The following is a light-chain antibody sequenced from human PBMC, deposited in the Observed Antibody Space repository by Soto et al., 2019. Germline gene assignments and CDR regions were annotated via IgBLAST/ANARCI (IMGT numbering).Light chain of an antibody. CDR2: GSS. CDR3: QQYGSSPWT. Sequence: EILLTQSPCTLPLSPGERATLSCRASQSVSSSYLAWYQQKPGQAPRLLMYGSSSRATGIPERFSGSGSGTDFTLTISRLAPEDFAVYHCQQYGSSPWTFGQGTKVDIK. V-gene: IGKV3-20*01. J-gene: IGKJ1*01. CDR1: QSVSSSY.